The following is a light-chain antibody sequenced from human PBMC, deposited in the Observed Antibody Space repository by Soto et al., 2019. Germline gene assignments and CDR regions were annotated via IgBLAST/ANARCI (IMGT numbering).Light chain of an antibody. CDR1: SSDIGAFNY. V-gene: IGLV2-14*03. CDR3: SSYTSSTSLV. J-gene: IGLJ3*02. CDR2: DVN. Sequence: QSALTQPPSVSESPGQSITISCTGTSSDIGAFNYVSWYQQHPGRAPQLLIYDVNHRPSGVSSRFSGSKSGNTASLTISGLQAADEADYYCSSYTSSTSLVFGGGTKLTVL.